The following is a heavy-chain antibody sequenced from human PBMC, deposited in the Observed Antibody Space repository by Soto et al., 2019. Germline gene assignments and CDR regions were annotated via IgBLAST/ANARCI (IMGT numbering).Heavy chain of an antibody. V-gene: IGHV1-46*01. CDR1: GYTFTSYY. Sequence: ASVKVSCKASGYTFTSYYMHWVRQAPGQGLEWMGIINPSGGSTSYAQKFQGRVTMTRDTSTSTVYMELSSLRSEDTAVYYCARVGSSGSRAAKAAFDIWGQGTMVTVSS. D-gene: IGHD3-22*01. J-gene: IGHJ3*02. CDR3: ARVGSSGSRAAKAAFDI. CDR2: INPSGGST.